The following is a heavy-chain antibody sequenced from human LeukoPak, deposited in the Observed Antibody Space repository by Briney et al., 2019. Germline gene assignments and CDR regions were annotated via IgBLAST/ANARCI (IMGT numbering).Heavy chain of an antibody. J-gene: IGHJ5*02. D-gene: IGHD6-13*01. CDR2: INPNSGGT. V-gene: IGHV1-2*02. CDR1: GYTFTGYY. Sequence: ASVKVSCKASGYTFTGYYMHWVRQAPGQGLEWMGWINPNSGGTNYAQKLQGRVTMTTDTSTSTAYMELRSLRSDDTAVYYCARDLSSSSWYAGGWFDPWGQGTLVTVSS. CDR3: ARDLSSSSWYAGGWFDP.